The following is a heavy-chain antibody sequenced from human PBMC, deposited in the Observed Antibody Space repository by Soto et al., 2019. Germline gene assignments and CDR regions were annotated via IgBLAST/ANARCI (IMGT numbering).Heavy chain of an antibody. CDR3: VKGLNIDYNSGWLYFDY. D-gene: IGHD6-19*01. V-gene: IGHV1-8*01. CDR2: MNPNSGNT. J-gene: IGHJ4*02. Sequence: ASVKVSCKASGYTFTSYDINWVRQATGQGLEWMGWMNPNSGNTGYAQKFQGRVTMTRDTSISTAYMELSSLRVEDTALYYCVKGLNIDYNSGWLYFDYWGQGTVVTVSS. CDR1: GYTFTSYD.